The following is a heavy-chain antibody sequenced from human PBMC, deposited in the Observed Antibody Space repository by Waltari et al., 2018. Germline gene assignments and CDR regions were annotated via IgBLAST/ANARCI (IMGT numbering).Heavy chain of an antibody. D-gene: IGHD3-3*01. CDR3: AHRGLXDXDFXTGYYYAEFFHX. V-gene: IGHV2-5*01. J-gene: IGHJ1*01. CDR1: GLSXSTSGVS. CDR2: IYWNDVK. Sequence: QXTLKXXXPALVKPXQTXXLTXNFXGLSXSTSGVSVGWVRQPPAKDLEWLALIYWNDVKRYSXYLESXLTISKDTAKXQVVLTMTNMDPVDTATXYCAHRGLXDXDFXTGYYYAEFFHXWGQGTLVTVSS.